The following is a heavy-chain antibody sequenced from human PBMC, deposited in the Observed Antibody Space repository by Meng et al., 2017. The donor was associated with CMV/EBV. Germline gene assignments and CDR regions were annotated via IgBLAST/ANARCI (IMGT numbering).Heavy chain of an antibody. Sequence: ASVKVSCKASGYTFTSYGISWVRQAPGQGLEWMGWISAYNGNTNYAQKLQGRVTMTTDTSTGTAYMELRSLRSDDTAVYYCARDEAELGWNQENYYYYGMDVWGQGTTVTVSS. CDR1: GYTFTSYG. J-gene: IGHJ6*02. V-gene: IGHV1-18*01. D-gene: IGHD1-1*01. CDR3: ARDEAELGWNQENYYYYGMDV. CDR2: ISAYNGNT.